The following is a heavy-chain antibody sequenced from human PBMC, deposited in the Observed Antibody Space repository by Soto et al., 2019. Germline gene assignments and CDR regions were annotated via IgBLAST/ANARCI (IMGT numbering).Heavy chain of an antibody. Sequence: EVQLVESGGGLVHPGGSLRLSCAASGFDFSNYIMNWVRQAPGKGLEWISYISGSSTTILYADSVKGRFTVSRDNAKNSLYLQMNSLRDEDTAVHYCARLGASWGQGTLVTVSS. CDR1: GFDFSNYI. V-gene: IGHV3-48*02. J-gene: IGHJ5*02. CDR3: ARLGAS. CDR2: ISGSSTTI.